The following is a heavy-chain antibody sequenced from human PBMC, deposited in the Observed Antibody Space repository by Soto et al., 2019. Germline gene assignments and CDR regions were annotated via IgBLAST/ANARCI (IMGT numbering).Heavy chain of an antibody. Sequence: PGGSLRLSCAASGFTFSSYAMSWVRQAPGKGLEWVSAISGSGGSTYYADSVKGRFTISRDNSKNTLYLQMNSLRAEDTAVYYCAKDRVDYYDSSGYPKPMDVWGQGTTVTVSS. CDR1: GFTFSSYA. CDR3: AKDRVDYYDSSGYPKPMDV. D-gene: IGHD3-22*01. J-gene: IGHJ6*02. CDR2: ISGSGGST. V-gene: IGHV3-23*01.